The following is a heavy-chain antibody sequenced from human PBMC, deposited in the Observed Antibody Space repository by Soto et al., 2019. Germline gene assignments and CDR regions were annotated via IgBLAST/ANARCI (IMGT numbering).Heavy chain of an antibody. D-gene: IGHD6-19*01. CDR3: AGRTVAVDRSDF. CDR2: IYHSGGT. CDR1: GGSISTSAW. V-gene: IGHV4-4*02. J-gene: IGHJ4*02. Sequence: QVQLQESGPGLVKPSETLSLTCAVSGGSISTSAWWRWVRQSPGKGLEWIGEIYHSGGTNYNPSLKSRVTTSVAKSKNQFSLRLSAVTDADTAVYYCAGRTVAVDRSDFWGQGTLVTVS.